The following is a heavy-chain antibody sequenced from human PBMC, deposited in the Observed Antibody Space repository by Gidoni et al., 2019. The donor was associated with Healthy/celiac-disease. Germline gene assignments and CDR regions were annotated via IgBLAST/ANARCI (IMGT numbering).Heavy chain of an antibody. CDR3: ARGSCSGGSCVWFDP. CDR2: INWNGGST. D-gene: IGHD2-15*01. CDR1: GFTLDQYG. Sequence: EVQLVESGGGVVRPGGALRLSCAASGFTLDQYGMSWVRLLSGKGLEWVSGINWNGGSTGYADSVKGRFTTSRDNAKNSLYLQMDSLRAEDTAVYYCARGSCSGGSCVWFDPWGQGTLVTVSS. J-gene: IGHJ5*02. V-gene: IGHV3-20*04.